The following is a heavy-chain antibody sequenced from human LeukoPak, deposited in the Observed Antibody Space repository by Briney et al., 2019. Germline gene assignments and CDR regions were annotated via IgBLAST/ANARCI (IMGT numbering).Heavy chain of an antibody. CDR2: IIPIFVTA. V-gene: IGHV1-69*13. J-gene: IGHJ6*02. CDR3: ARTGENPPAATLYGMDV. Sequence: SVKVSCKASEGTFSSYGISWVRQAPGHGLEWMGGIIPIFVTANYAQKFQGRVTITAEESTSTAYTELSSLRSEDTAVYYCARTGENPPAATLYGMDVWGQGTTVTVSS. CDR1: EGTFSSYG. D-gene: IGHD2-15*01.